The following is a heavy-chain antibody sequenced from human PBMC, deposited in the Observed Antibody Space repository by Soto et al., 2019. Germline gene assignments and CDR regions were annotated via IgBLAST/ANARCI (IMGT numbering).Heavy chain of an antibody. Sequence: AGGSLRLSCAASGFTFSSYSMNSVRPAPGKGLEWVSYISSSSSTIYYADSVKGRFTISRDNAKNSLYLQMNSLRDEDTAVYYCARDQGSSWAYGMDVWGQGTTVTVSS. CDR1: GFTFSSYS. D-gene: IGHD6-13*01. J-gene: IGHJ6*02. V-gene: IGHV3-48*02. CDR2: ISSSSSTI. CDR3: ARDQGSSWAYGMDV.